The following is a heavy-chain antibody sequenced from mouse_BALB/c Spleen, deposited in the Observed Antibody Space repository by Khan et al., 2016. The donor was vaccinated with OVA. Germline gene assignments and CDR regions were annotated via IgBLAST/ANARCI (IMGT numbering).Heavy chain of an antibody. CDR3: ARGNYYGYAMDY. CDR2: ISYSGRT. CDR1: GYSITSNYA. V-gene: IGHV3-2*02. J-gene: IGHJ4*01. Sequence: EVQLQESGPGLVKPSQSLSLTCTVTGYSITSNYAWNWIRQFPGNKLEWMGYISYSGRTSYIPSLKSRIAITRGTSKNQFFLQLNSVTTEDTATYYCARGNYYGYAMDYWGQGTSVTVSS. D-gene: IGHD1-1*01.